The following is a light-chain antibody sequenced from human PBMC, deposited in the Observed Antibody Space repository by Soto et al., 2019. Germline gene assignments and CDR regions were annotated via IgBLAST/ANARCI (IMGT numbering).Light chain of an antibody. CDR3: QQRSDWPIT. V-gene: IGKV3-11*01. CDR2: SAS. J-gene: IGKJ5*01. Sequence: EIVLTQSPATLSLSPGERATLSCRASQSVDSYLVWYHQKPGKAPRLLITSASNRDTGIPARFSGSGSGTDFTLTISSLDSEDFAIYYCQQRSDWPITFGQGTRLEIK. CDR1: QSVDSY.